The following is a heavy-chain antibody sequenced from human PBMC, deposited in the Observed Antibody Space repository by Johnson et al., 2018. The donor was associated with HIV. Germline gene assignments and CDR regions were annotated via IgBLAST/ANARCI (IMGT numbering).Heavy chain of an antibody. D-gene: IGHD4-17*01. V-gene: IGHV3-23*04. CDR1: GFTVSNCA. J-gene: IGHJ3*02. CDR2: IRGSGNNR. Sequence: MLLVESGGGLVQPGGSLRLSCAASGFTVSNCAMSWVRQAPGKGPERVSVIRGSGNNRYSAEPVKGRFTISRNNSKTTLYLQMKSLGAEDTAVYYCANDYDDYDALDIWGQGTLVTVSS. CDR3: ANDYDDYDALDI.